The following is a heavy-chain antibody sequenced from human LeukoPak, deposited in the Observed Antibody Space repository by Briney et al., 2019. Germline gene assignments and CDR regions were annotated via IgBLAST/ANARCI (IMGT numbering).Heavy chain of an antibody. Sequence: GRSLRLSCAASGFTFSSYAMHWVRQAPGKGLEWVAVISYDGSNKYYADSVKGRFTISRDNSKNTLYLQMNSLRAEDTAVYYCYCSSTSCFVNWFDPWGQGTLVTVSS. J-gene: IGHJ5*02. CDR1: GFTFSSYA. D-gene: IGHD2-2*01. CDR2: ISYDGSNK. CDR3: YCSSTSCFVNWFDP. V-gene: IGHV3-30-3*01.